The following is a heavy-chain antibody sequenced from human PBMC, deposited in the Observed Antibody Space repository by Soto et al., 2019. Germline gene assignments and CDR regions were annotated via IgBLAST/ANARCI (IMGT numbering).Heavy chain of an antibody. CDR1: GYSFTSYW. V-gene: IGHV5-51*01. Sequence: PEESLKISYRWSGYSFTSYWIVLVLQVPGKGLDCVGIIYPGDSDTRYSPSFQGQVNISADTSISTAYLQWSSLKASDTAMYYCARYLGTNGVRRTNYYYYGMDLWGQGTTVTVSS. CDR3: ARYLGTNGVRRTNYYYYGMDL. J-gene: IGHJ6*02. D-gene: IGHD2-8*01. CDR2: IYPGDSDT.